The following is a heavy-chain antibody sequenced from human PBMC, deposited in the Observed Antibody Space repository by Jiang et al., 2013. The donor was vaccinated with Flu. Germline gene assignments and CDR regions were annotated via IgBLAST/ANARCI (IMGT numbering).Heavy chain of an antibody. V-gene: IGHV1-69*04. D-gene: IGHD3-22*01. CDR2: IIPIPGIA. J-gene: IGHJ4*02. CDR3: ASTPPGDYYYDSSGYYLDY. CDR1: GGTFSDYT. Sequence: SGAEVKKPGSSVKVSCKASGGTFSDYTINWVRQAPGQGLEWMGRIIPIPGIANYAQKFQGRVTITADKSTSTAYMELSSLRSEDTAVYYCASTPPGDYYYDSSGYYLDYWGQGTLVTVSS.